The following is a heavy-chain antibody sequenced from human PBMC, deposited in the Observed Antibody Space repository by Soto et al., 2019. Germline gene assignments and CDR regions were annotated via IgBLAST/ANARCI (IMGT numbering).Heavy chain of an antibody. Sequence: QVQLQQWGAGLLKPSETLALTCGVYRGSFSGFYWSWIRQTPGKGLEWIGEINHSGTTNYNPSFKNRVGFSVEKPRYNFPLRRPFVTAADAVFFYGGRGRGYVYGPNFYGMEVGGRGPTSTVPS. CDR2: INHSGTT. CDR1: RGSFSGFY. CDR3: GRGRGYVYGPNFYGMEV. V-gene: IGHV4-34*01. D-gene: IGHD5-18*01. J-gene: IGHJ6*02.